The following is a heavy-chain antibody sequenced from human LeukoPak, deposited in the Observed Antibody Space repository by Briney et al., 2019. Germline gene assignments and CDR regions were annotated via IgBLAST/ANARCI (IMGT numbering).Heavy chain of an antibody. Sequence: GGSLRLSCAASGFTVSSNYMSWVRQAPGKGLEWVSVIYSGGSTYYADSVKGRFTISIDNSKNTLYLQMNSLRDEGTAVYYCAISLGVAALDYWGQGTMVTVSS. D-gene: IGHD2-15*01. CDR3: AISLGVAALDY. V-gene: IGHV3-66*02. J-gene: IGHJ4*01. CDR2: IYSGGST. CDR1: GFTVSSNY.